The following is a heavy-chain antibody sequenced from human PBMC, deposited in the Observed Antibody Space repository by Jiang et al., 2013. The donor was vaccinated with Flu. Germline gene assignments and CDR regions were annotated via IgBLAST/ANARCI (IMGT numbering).Heavy chain of an antibody. Sequence: QTLSLTCAISGDSVSNDRIAWNWIRQSPSRGLEWLGRTYYRSKWYYDYAISVKSRITINPDTSNNQFSLHLNSVTPEDTAVYYCAREGSGTGSDYWGLGTLVTVSS. CDR1: GDSVSNDRIA. D-gene: IGHD3/OR15-3a*01. V-gene: IGHV6-1*01. J-gene: IGHJ4*02. CDR3: AREGSGTGSDY. CDR2: TYYRSKWYY.